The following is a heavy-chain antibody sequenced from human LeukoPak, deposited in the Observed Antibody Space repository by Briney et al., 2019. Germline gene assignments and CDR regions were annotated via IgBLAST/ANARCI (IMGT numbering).Heavy chain of an antibody. CDR2: IRYDGRDK. Sequence: PGGSLRLSCAASGFTFSSYGMHWVRQAPSKGLEWVAFIRYDGRDKYYEDSVKGRFTISRDNSKNTLDLQMNSLTVEDTAVYYCAKDRYSASSTFTVNPFDYWGQGILVTVSS. V-gene: IGHV3-30*02. D-gene: IGHD5-12*01. J-gene: IGHJ4*02. CDR1: GFTFSSYG. CDR3: AKDRYSASSTFTVNPFDY.